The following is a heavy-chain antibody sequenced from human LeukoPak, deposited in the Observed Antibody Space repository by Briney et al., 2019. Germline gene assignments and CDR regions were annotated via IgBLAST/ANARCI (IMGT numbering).Heavy chain of an antibody. J-gene: IGHJ4*02. Sequence: GGPLGPSVAAPGFTFGTYALGGAGQAPGKGLKWFSAISSSGGSTYYADSVKGRFTISRDNSKNTLYLQMNSLRAEDTAVYYCAKGKLLAALYYFDYWGQGTLVTVSS. V-gene: IGHV3-23*01. CDR1: GFTFGTYA. CDR3: AKGKLLAALYYFDY. D-gene: IGHD4-23*01. CDR2: ISSSGGST.